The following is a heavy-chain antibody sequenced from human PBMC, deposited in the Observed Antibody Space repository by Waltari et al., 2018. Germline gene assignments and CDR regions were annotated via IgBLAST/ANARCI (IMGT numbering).Heavy chain of an antibody. J-gene: IGHJ4*02. D-gene: IGHD6-6*01. CDR1: GGSFSGYY. Sequence: QVQLQQWGAGLLKPSETLSLTCAVYGGSFSGYYWRWIRQPPGKGLEWIGEINHSGRTNYNPSLKSRVTISVDTSKNQFSLKLSSVTAADTAVYYCARHRGIAARPGPFDYWGQGTLVTVSS. V-gene: IGHV4-34*01. CDR2: INHSGRT. CDR3: ARHRGIAARPGPFDY.